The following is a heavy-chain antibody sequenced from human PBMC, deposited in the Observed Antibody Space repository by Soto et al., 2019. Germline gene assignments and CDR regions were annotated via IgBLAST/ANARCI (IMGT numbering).Heavy chain of an antibody. CDR1: GASVSSGAC. D-gene: IGHD5-18*01. Sequence: PSESLSLTCAVSGASVSSGACWTCVGRSPGKGGEWIGEISHPGATNYNPSLKSRVDISMDKAKNKFSLRLTSVTAADTAVYYCARGYGTARRWFDFWGQGTLVTVSS. CDR3: ARGYGTARRWFDF. CDR2: ISHPGAT. V-gene: IGHV4-4*02. J-gene: IGHJ5*01.